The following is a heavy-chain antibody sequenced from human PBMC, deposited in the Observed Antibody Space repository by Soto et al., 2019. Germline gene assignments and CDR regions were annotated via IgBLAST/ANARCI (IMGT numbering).Heavy chain of an antibody. CDR2: INAGNGNT. J-gene: IGHJ4*02. CDR3: ARAPIGGVIVMNFDY. CDR1: GYTFTSYA. Sequence: ASVKVSCKASGYTFTSYAMHWVRQAPGQRLEWMGWINAGNGNTKYSQKFQGRVTITRDTSASTAYMELSSLRSEDTAVYYCARAPIGGVIVMNFDYWGQGTLVTVSS. D-gene: IGHD3-16*02. V-gene: IGHV1-3*01.